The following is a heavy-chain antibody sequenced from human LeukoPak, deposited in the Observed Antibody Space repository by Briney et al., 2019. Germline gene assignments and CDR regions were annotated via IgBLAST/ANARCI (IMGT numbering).Heavy chain of an antibody. CDR3: ASRGGNPKGVFDY. D-gene: IGHD4-23*01. Sequence: GGSLRLSCAASGFTFSNYAMSWVRQAPGKGLEWVSAISGSGGSTDYADSVKGRFTITRDNSKNTLFLQMNSLRAEDTAVYYCASRGGNPKGVFDYWGQGTLVTVSS. J-gene: IGHJ4*02. CDR2: ISGSGGST. CDR1: GFTFSNYA. V-gene: IGHV3-23*01.